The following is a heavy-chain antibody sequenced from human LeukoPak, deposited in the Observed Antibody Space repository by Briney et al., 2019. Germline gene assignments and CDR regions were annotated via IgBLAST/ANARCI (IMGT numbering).Heavy chain of an antibody. V-gene: IGHV3-53*01. CDR1: GLTVSSNY. CDR2: IYSGGSQ. D-gene: IGHD2-15*01. CDR3: ARDRRYCSGDSCYSGVDY. Sequence: PGGSLRLSCAASGLTVSSNYMTWVRQAPGKGLEWVSVIYSGGSQYYAASVKGRFSISRDNSKNTVYLQMNGLRAGDTAVYYCARDRRYCSGDSCYSGVDYWGQGTLVTVSS. J-gene: IGHJ4*02.